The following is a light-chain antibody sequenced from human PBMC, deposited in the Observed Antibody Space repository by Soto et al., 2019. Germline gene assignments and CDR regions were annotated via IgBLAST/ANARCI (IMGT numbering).Light chain of an antibody. CDR1: QSISTE. CDR2: SAS. Sequence: EIVMTQSPPTLSVSPGERATLSCRASQSISTELAWYQQKPGQPPRLLIYSASTRATGVPARFTGSGSGSEFTLTISGLQSGDFAVYYCQQGHNWPLTFGQGTRLEI. V-gene: IGKV3-15*01. J-gene: IGKJ2*01. CDR3: QQGHNWPLT.